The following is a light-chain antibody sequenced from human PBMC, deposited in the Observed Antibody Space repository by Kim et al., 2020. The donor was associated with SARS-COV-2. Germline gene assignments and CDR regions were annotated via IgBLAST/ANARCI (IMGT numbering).Light chain of an antibody. CDR1: QSVSTY. CDR3: QQHDNWPPT. CDR2: DAS. Sequence: LSPGERAPLSCRASQSVSTYIAWYQQRPGQAPRLLISDASNRATGIPARFSGSGSGTDFTLTISTLEPEDFAVYYCQQHDNWPPTFGHGTRLEIK. J-gene: IGKJ5*01. V-gene: IGKV3-11*01.